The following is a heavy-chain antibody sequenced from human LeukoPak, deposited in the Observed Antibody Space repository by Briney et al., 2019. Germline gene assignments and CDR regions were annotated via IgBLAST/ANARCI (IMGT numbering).Heavy chain of an antibody. CDR3: ARGGNWFDP. J-gene: IGHJ5*02. V-gene: IGHV4-30-2*01. CDR2: ICHSGST. CDR1: GGSISSGGYS. Sequence: SQTLSLTCAVSGGSISSGGYSWSWIRQPPGKGLEWIGYICHSGSTYYNPSLKSRVTISVDRSKNQFSLKLSSVTAADTAVYYCARGGNWFDPWGQGTLVTVSS.